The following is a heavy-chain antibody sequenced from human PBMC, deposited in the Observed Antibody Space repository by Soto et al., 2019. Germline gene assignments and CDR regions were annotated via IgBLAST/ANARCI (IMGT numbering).Heavy chain of an antibody. Sequence: QLQLQESGPGLVKPSETLSLTCTVSGGSISSGSYYWGWIRQPPGKGLEWIGSIYYSGSTYYNPSLKSRVTISVDTSKNQFSLKLSSVTAADTAVYYCARQPRGYSSGWSPPWGQGTLVTVSS. J-gene: IGHJ5*02. D-gene: IGHD6-19*01. CDR3: ARQPRGYSSGWSPP. V-gene: IGHV4-39*01. CDR1: GGSISSGSYY. CDR2: IYYSGST.